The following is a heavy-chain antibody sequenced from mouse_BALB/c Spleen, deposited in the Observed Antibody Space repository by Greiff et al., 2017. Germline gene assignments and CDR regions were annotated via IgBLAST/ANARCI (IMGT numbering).Heavy chain of an antibody. V-gene: IGHV3-6*02. J-gene: IGHJ2*01. CDR1: GYSITSGYY. CDR2: ISYDGSN. CDR3: AGGNWDDYFDY. Sequence: EVQLQESGPGLVKPSQSLSLTCSVTGYSITSGYYWNWIRQFPGNKLEWMGYISYDGSNNYNPSLKNRISITRDTSKNQFFLKLNSVTTEDTATYYCAGGNWDDYFDYWGQGTTLTVSS. D-gene: IGHD4-1*01.